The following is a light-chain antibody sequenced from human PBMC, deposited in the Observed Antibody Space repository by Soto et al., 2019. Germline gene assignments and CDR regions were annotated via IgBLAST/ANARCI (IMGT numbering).Light chain of an antibody. CDR2: SNN. CDR3: AAWDDSLNGRV. CDR1: SSNIGSNT. V-gene: IGLV1-44*01. J-gene: IGLJ3*02. Sequence: QSVLTQPPSASGTPGQRVTISCSGSSSNIGSNTVNWYQQLPGTAPKLLIYSNNQLPSGVPDRFSGSKSGTSASLAISGRQSEDEADYYCAAWDDSLNGRVFGGGTKLTVL.